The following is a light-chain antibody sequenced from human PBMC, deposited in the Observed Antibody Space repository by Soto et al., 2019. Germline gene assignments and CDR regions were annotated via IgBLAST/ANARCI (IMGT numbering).Light chain of an antibody. CDR1: QSINNL. J-gene: IGKJ4*01. CDR3: QQYGSYSLT. Sequence: DGQITQSPSTLSASVGDRVTMTCRASQSINNLLAWYQQKPGKAPKFLIYDVSTLESGGPSRFSGSGSGTEFTLTISSLQPEDFATYYCQQYGSYSLTFGGATKVDNK. CDR2: DVS. V-gene: IGKV1-5*01.